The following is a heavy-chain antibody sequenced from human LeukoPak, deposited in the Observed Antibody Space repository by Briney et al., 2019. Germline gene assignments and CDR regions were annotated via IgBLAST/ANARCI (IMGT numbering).Heavy chain of an antibody. J-gene: IGHJ3*02. D-gene: IGHD2-2*01. V-gene: IGHV1-46*01. CDR1: GYXFTSYY. CDR2: IXXGSGGT. Sequence: CXXSGYXFTSYYXXWVXXAPXQXXXXXXXIXXGSGGTTYAQKFQGRVTMTRDTSTSTVYMELSSLRSEDTAVYYCAVSIVVVPAASYDAFDIWGQGTMVTVSS. CDR3: AVSIVVVPAASYDAFDI.